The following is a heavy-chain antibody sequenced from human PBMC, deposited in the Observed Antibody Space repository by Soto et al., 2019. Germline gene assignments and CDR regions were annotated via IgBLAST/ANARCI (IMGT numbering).Heavy chain of an antibody. D-gene: IGHD3-10*01. V-gene: IGHV1-18*01. CDR1: GYTFTSYG. Sequence: QVQLVQSGAEVKKPGASVKVSCKGSGYTFTSYGTSWVRQAPGQGLVWVGWISAYSGKTHYAQKLQGRVIMTTDTTTSTGYLERRSLRYDDTAVYYCARDGLWFGESTYNWFDPWGHGTLVTVCS. CDR3: ARDGLWFGESTYNWFDP. CDR2: ISAYSGKT. J-gene: IGHJ5*02.